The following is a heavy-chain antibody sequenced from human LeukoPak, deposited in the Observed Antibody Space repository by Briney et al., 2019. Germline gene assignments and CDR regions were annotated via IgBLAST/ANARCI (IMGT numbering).Heavy chain of an antibody. V-gene: IGHV3-15*01. CDR1: GFTFRDAW. CDR3: TTDSLKRLIPVRGVNDAFNI. CDR2: IKSKSGGGTT. J-gene: IGHJ3*02. D-gene: IGHD3-10*01. Sequence: GGSLRLSCAASGFTFRDAWMSWVRQAPGKGLECVGRIKSKSGGGTTDYAAPVKGRFTISRDDSKNTLYRQMNSLKTEDTAMYYCTTDSLKRLIPVRGVNDAFNIWGQGTMVTVSS.